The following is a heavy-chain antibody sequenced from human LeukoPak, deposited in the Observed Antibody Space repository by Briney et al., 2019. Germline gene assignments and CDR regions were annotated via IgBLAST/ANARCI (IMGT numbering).Heavy chain of an antibody. CDR2: ISYDGSNK. CDR1: GFTFSSYA. Sequence: GGSLRLSCAASGFTFSSYAMHWVRQAPGKGLEWVAVISYDGSNKYYADSVKGRFTISRDNSKNTLYLQMNSLRAEDTAVYYCAKGLERLRSVTVAGNWGQGTLVTVSS. CDR3: AKGLERLRSVTVAGN. V-gene: IGHV3-30-3*01. D-gene: IGHD6-19*01. J-gene: IGHJ4*02.